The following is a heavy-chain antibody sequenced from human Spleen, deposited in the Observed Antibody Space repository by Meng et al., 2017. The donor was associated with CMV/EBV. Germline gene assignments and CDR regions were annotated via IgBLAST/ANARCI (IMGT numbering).Heavy chain of an antibody. CDR2: ISGGSDDT. Sequence: GESLKISCAASGLRSSNYARGWVRQPPGKGLEWVSAISGGSDDTQYKESVRGRFTISRDRSTNMVYLQMDSLRAEDTAVYFCVKEKTLEGSGYDSRVMDVWGPGTMVTVSS. D-gene: IGHD5-12*01. V-gene: IGHV3-23*01. J-gene: IGHJ6*02. CDR1: GLRSSNYA. CDR3: VKEKTLEGSGYDSRVMDV.